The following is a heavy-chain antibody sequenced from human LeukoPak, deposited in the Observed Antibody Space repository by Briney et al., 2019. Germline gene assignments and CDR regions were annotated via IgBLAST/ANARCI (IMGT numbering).Heavy chain of an antibody. V-gene: IGHV3-30*03. CDR3: ARDSDTFGALDY. Sequence: GGSLRLSCAASGFTFSSYSMNWVRQAPGKGLEWVAVISFDGSKDYFADSVKGRFTISRDNSKNTMYLHMNSLRLEDTAVYYCARDSDTFGALDYWGQGTLVTVSS. CDR1: GFTFSSYS. D-gene: IGHD3-10*01. CDR2: ISFDGSKD. J-gene: IGHJ4*02.